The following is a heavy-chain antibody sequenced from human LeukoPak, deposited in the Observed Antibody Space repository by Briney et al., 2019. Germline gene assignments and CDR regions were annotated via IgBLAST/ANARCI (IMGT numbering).Heavy chain of an antibody. CDR1: GGSISSYF. J-gene: IGHJ4*02. V-gene: IGHV4-59*12. D-gene: IGHD6-19*01. CDR2: ISYSGST. CDR3: ARVIAVAGTCFDY. Sequence: SETLSLTCTVSGGSISSYFWSWIRQPPGKGLEWIGYISYSGSTNYTPSLKSRVTISVDMSKNQVSLKLSSGTAADTAVYYCARVIAVAGTCFDYWGQGTLVTVSS.